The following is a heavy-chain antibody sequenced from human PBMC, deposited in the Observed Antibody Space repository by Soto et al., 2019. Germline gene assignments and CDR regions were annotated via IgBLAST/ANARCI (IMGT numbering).Heavy chain of an antibody. D-gene: IGHD3-9*01. CDR3: LMQPRILTGYFFHFAY. J-gene: IGHJ4*02. CDR1: GGSRRGSSYY. CDR2: IYYSGST. Sequence: SEKGSDRSSGAGGSRRGSSYYGGWIRQPPGKWLEWIGSIYYSGSTYYNPSLKSRVTISVDTSKNQFSLKLSSVTAADTAVYYFLMQPRILTGYFFHFAYWGQATLVT. V-gene: IGHV4-39*01.